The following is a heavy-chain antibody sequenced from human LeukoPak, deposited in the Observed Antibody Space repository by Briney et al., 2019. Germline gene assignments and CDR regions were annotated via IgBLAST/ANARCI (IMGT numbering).Heavy chain of an antibody. V-gene: IGHV3-49*04. J-gene: IGHJ4*02. Sequence: PGGSLRLSCTASGFTFGDYAMSWVRQAPGKGLEWVGSIRSKAYGGTTEYAASVKGRFTISRDDSKSIAYLQMNSLKTEDTAVYYCTRVAGRYYDILTGYDPFDYWGQGTLVTVSS. D-gene: IGHD3-9*01. CDR2: IRSKAYGGTT. CDR3: TRVAGRYYDILTGYDPFDY. CDR1: GFTFGDYA.